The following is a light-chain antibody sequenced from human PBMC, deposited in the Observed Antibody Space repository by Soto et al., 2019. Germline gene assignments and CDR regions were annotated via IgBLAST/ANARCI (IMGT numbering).Light chain of an antibody. V-gene: IGLV1-51*01. CDR2: DNN. CDR3: GTWDSSLSAVV. CDR1: SSNIGNNY. J-gene: IGLJ2*01. Sequence: QSVLTQPPSVSAATGQKVTISGSGSSSNIGNNYVSWYQQLPGTAPKLLIYDNNKPPSGIPDRFSVSKSGTSATLGITGLQTGDEADYYCGTWDSSLSAVVFGGGTKLTVL.